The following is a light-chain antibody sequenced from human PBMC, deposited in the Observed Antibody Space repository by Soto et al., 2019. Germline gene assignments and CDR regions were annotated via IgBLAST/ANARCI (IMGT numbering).Light chain of an antibody. Sequence: EIVLTQSPGTLSLSPGERATLSCRASQSVSSSYLAWYQQKPGQAPRLLIYVASSRATGIPDRFSGSGSGTDFTLTISRLAPEDFAVYYCQQYGSSPSWAFGQGTKVEIK. CDR2: VAS. CDR1: QSVSSSY. V-gene: IGKV3-20*01. J-gene: IGKJ1*01. CDR3: QQYGSSPSWA.